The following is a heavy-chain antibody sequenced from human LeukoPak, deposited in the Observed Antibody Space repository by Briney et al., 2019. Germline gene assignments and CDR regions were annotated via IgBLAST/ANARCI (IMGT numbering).Heavy chain of an antibody. CDR1: GFTFSSYA. Sequence: PGGSLRHSCAASGFTFSSYAMSWVRQAPGKGLEWVSAISGSGGSTYYADSVKGRFTISRDNSKNTLYLQMNSLRAEDTAVYYCAKARDGYRSQTDYWGQGTLVTVSS. V-gene: IGHV3-23*01. CDR2: ISGSGGST. D-gene: IGHD5-24*01. CDR3: AKARDGYRSQTDY. J-gene: IGHJ4*02.